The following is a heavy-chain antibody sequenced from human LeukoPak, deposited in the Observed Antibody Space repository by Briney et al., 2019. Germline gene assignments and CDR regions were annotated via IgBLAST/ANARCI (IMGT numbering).Heavy chain of an antibody. CDR1: GFTFSRYG. J-gene: IGHJ4*02. V-gene: IGHV3-33*01. D-gene: IGHD5-18*01. Sequence: GGSLRLSCAASGFTFSRYGMHWVRQAPGKGLEWVAVIWSDVSNKYYVDSVKGRFTISRDNSKNTLYLQMNSLRAEDTALYYCARDRGSYGYGASDYWGQGTLVIVSS. CDR2: IWSDVSNK. CDR3: ARDRGSYGYGASDY.